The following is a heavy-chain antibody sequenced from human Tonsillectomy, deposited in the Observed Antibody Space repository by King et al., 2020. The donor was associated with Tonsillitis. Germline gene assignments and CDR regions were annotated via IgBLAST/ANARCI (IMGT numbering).Heavy chain of an antibody. Sequence: VQLVESGAEVKKPGASVKVSCKASGYTFTSYYMNWVRQAPGQGLEWMGMINPSGGTTSYAQKFQGRVTMTRDTSTNTVYMELISLRSEDTAVYYCARDRPCSSASCYGGSWFDPWGQGTLVTVCS. V-gene: IGHV1-46*01. CDR2: INPSGGTT. D-gene: IGHD2-2*01. CDR1: GYTFTSYY. CDR3: ARDRPCSSASCYGGSWFDP. J-gene: IGHJ5*02.